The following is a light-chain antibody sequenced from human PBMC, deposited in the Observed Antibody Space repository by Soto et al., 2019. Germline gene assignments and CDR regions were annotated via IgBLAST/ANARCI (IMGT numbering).Light chain of an antibody. CDR3: SSYINSSTLHV. CDR1: SSDVGGYNY. Sequence: QSVLTQPASVSGSPGQSITISCTGTSSDVGGYNYVSWYQQHPGKAPKLMIYDVSKRPSGVSNRFSGSKSGNTASLTISGLQAEDEADYYCSSYINSSTLHVFGTGTKVTDL. J-gene: IGLJ1*01. V-gene: IGLV2-14*01. CDR2: DVS.